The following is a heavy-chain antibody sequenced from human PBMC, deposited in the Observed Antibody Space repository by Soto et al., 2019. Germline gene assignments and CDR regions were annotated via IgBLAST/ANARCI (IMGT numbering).Heavy chain of an antibody. CDR1: GFTFSSYS. J-gene: IGHJ4*02. CDR2: ISSSRGYT. Sequence: EVQLVESGGGLVKPGGSLRLSCAASGFTFSSYSMNWVRKAPGKGLEWVSSISSSRGYTSYADSVKGRFTISRDNAKNSRYLQMDSLRAEDTAVYYCARGRSLNTNMDYWGQGALVTVSS. D-gene: IGHD2-15*01. V-gene: IGHV3-21*01. CDR3: ARGRSLNTNMDY.